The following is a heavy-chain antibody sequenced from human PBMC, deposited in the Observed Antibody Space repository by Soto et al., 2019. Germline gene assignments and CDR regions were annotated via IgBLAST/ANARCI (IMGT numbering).Heavy chain of an antibody. Sequence: EVQLVESGGGLVQPGGSLRLSCAASGFTFSSSEMNWVRRAPGRGLEWVSYIGSSGTPIYYTASVKGRFTISRDNAKNSLYLQMNSLRVEVTAVYYCAKGNSPVTVYWGQGTLVTVSS. CDR3: AKGNSPVTVY. D-gene: IGHD3-16*02. V-gene: IGHV3-48*03. CDR1: GFTFSSSE. J-gene: IGHJ4*02. CDR2: IGSSGTPI.